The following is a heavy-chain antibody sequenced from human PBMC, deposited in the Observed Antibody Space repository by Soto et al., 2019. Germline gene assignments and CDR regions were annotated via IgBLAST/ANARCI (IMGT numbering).Heavy chain of an antibody. CDR1: GGTLSNSA. CDR2: IIPVFGIV. V-gene: IGHV1-69*19. J-gene: IGHJ6*02. Sequence: QLQLAQSGADVKKAGSSVKVSCKASGGTLSNSAFSWVRQAPGQGLEWMGGIIPVFGIVNYAQKFQDRVTITADESTSTAYMEQRSLRSEDTAVYFCATGRIVVVGSRAYYGMDVWGQGTTVTV. D-gene: IGHD3-22*01. CDR3: ATGRIVVVGSRAYYGMDV.